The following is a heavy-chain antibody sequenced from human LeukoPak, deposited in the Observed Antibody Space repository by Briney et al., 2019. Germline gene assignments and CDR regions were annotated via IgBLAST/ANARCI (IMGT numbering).Heavy chain of an antibody. V-gene: IGHV4-39*01. D-gene: IGHD3-10*01. CDR2: FYYSGST. CDR3: VYYYGSGSVEY. Sequence: PSETLSLACTVSGGSLTTSNYYWGWTRQPPGKGLEWIGIFYYSGSTNYNPSLKSRVTISVDTSKNQFSLKLSSVTAADTAVYYCVYYYGSGSVEYWGQGTLVTVSS. J-gene: IGHJ4*02. CDR1: GGSLTTSNYY.